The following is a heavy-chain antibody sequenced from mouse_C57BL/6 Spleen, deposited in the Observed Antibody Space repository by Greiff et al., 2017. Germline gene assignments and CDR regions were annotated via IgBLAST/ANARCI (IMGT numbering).Heavy chain of an antibody. CDR3: ARRTVVDDYFDY. Sequence: EVQLQQSGPELVKPGDSVKISCKASGYSFTGYFMNWVMQSHGKSLEWIGRIYPYNGDTFYNQKFKGKATLTVDKSSSTAHMELRSLTSEDSAVYYCARRTVVDDYFDYWGQGTTLTVSS. D-gene: IGHD1-1*01. V-gene: IGHV1-20*01. CDR2: IYPYNGDT. J-gene: IGHJ2*01. CDR1: GYSFTGYF.